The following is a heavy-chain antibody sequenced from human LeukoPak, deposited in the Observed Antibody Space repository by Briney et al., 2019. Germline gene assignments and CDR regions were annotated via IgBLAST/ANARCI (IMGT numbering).Heavy chain of an antibody. D-gene: IGHD7-27*01. CDR1: GFTFSYYG. CDR2: ISSSGSTI. Sequence: GGSLRLSCAASGFTFSYYGMHWARQAPGKGLEWVSYISSSGSTIYYADSVKGRFTISRDNAKNSLYLQMNSLRAEDTAVYYCARDRSWGSVPLDYWGQGTLVTVSS. J-gene: IGHJ4*02. V-gene: IGHV3-48*04. CDR3: ARDRSWGSVPLDY.